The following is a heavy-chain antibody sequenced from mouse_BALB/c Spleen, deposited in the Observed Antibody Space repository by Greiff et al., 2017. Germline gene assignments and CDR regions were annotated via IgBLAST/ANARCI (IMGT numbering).Heavy chain of an antibody. J-gene: IGHJ2*01. CDR1: GFTFTDYY. D-gene: IGHD2-3*01. V-gene: IGHV7-3*02. Sequence: EVQLVESGGGLVQPGGSLRLSCATSGFTFTDYYMSWVRQPPGKALEWLGFIRNKANGYTTAYSASVKGRFTISKDKSQSILYLQMNTLTAEDSATYYCARDGTYDGYCYFDYWGQGTTLTVSS. CDR2: IRNKANGYTT. CDR3: ARDGTYDGYCYFDY.